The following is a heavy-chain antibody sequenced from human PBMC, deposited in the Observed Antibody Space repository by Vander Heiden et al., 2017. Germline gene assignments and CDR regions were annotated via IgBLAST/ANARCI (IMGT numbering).Heavy chain of an antibody. CDR3: ARESRGSGYYSLDY. CDR2: IWYNGSNK. Sequence: QVLLVESGGGVVQPGRSLILPCSASGFTFSSYGMHWVRQGTGKGREWVAVIWYNGSNKYYADYVKGRFTIDRDNSKNTLYLQMNSLRAEDTAVYYCARESRGSGYYSLDYWGQGTLVTVSS. V-gene: IGHV3-33*01. D-gene: IGHD3-22*01. J-gene: IGHJ4*02. CDR1: GFTFSSYG.